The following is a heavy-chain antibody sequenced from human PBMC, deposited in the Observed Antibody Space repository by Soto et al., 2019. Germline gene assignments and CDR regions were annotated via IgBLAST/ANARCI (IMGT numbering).Heavy chain of an antibody. V-gene: IGHV3-23*01. J-gene: IGHJ5*02. CDR2: ISGSGVST. CDR3: ARSGSTARPLQNWFDP. CDR1: GFTFSSHA. D-gene: IGHD2-2*01. Sequence: EVKLLESGGGLVKPGGSLRLSCAASGFTFSSHAINWVRQAPGKGLEWVSGISGSGVSTYYADSVKGRLIIARDNSNNSLRLQMKSLEGEDTAVYYCARSGSTARPLQNWFDPWGQGTLVTVSS.